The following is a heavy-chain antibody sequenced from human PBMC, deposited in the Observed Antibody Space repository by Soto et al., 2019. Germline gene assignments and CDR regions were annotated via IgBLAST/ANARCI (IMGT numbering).Heavy chain of an antibody. D-gene: IGHD2-21*01. CDR1: GFTFSSDS. CDR3: AVWWLRFDY. V-gene: IGHV3-21*06. CDR2: ISSTSTYT. J-gene: IGHJ4*02. Sequence: EVQLVESGGGLVKPGGSLRLSCTASGFTFSSDSMNWVRQAPGKGLEWVSSISSTSTYTYYAESVRGRFTISRDKAKNSLYLQMNSLRAEDTAVYYCAVWWLRFDYWGQGTLVTVSS.